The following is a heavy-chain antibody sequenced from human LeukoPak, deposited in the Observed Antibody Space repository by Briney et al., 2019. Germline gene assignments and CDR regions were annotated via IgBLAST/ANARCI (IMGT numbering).Heavy chain of an antibody. V-gene: IGHV1-18*01. CDR2: ISAYNGNT. CDR1: GYTFTSYG. J-gene: IGHJ4*02. Sequence: ASVKVPCKASGYTFTSYGIIWVRQAPGQGLEWMGSISAYNGNTNYAQKRQGRVHVTREASTSTAYMELGRLSCDDTAVYQCARRVVGATDLFDYWGQGTLVTVSS. CDR3: ARRVVGATDLFDY. D-gene: IGHD1-26*01.